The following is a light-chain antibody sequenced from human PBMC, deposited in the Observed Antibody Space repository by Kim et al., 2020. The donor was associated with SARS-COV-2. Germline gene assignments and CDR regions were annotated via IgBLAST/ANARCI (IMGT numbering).Light chain of an antibody. V-gene: IGKV3-15*01. CDR2: GGC. J-gene: IGKJ4*01. CDR3: LQYDNWPPEIT. Sequence: SPRERVTLSCRASQGVSSNLARYQKEVGRAPRLLVYGGCTRAAGVPARFTGRESGTEFTLTISSLQSEGLAIYFCLQYDNWPPEITFGGGTKLEI. CDR1: QGVSSN.